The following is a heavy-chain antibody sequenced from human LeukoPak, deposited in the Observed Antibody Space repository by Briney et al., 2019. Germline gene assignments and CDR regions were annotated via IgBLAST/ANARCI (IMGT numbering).Heavy chain of an antibody. J-gene: IGHJ5*02. CDR1: GYTFTSYY. Sequence: GASVKVSCKASGYTFTSYYMHWVRQAPGQGLEWMGIINPSGGSTSYAQKFLGRVTMTRDTSTSTVYMELSSLRSEDTAVYYCARERGLVGATPAWFDPWGQGTLVTVSS. D-gene: IGHD1-26*01. CDR2: INPSGGST. CDR3: ARERGLVGATPAWFDP. V-gene: IGHV1-46*01.